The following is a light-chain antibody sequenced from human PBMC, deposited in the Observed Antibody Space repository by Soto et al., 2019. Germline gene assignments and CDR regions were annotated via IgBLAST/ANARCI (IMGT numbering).Light chain of an antibody. J-gene: IGKJ2*01. Sequence: EIVLTQSPGTLSLSPGERATLSCRASQRVSSRFLAWYQQKPGQAPRLLMYGASSRATGIPDRFSGTGSGTDFTHTISRLEPEDFAVYYCQQYGSSPYTFGLGTKLEIK. CDR2: GAS. CDR1: QRVSSRF. V-gene: IGKV3-20*01. CDR3: QQYGSSPYT.